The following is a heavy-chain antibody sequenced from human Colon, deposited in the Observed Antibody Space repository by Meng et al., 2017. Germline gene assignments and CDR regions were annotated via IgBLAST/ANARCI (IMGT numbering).Heavy chain of an antibody. Sequence: QVHLNGSGPGLVRPSVALSLVRTVAGGYIKSGGYHWSWVRQHPGKGLEYIGFMSDSGTTDYNPSLMSRISISEIGSPKNQCSLTLRSVTAADTATYFCARDTLYGTDYWGQGVLVTVSS. CDR1: GGYIKSGGYH. CDR2: MSDSGTT. J-gene: IGHJ4*02. CDR3: ARDTLYGTDY. D-gene: IGHD4-17*01. V-gene: IGHV4-31*03.